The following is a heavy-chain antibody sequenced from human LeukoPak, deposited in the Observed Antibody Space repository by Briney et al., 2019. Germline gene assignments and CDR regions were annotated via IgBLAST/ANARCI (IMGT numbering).Heavy chain of an antibody. CDR3: TRGNLGIGFNWYFDL. V-gene: IGHV3-33*01. J-gene: IGHJ2*01. CDR2: IWHEGSNK. Sequence: GGSLRLSCAASGFTFSNYGMHWVRQAPGKGLEWVALIWHEGSNKYYPDSVKGRFTISRDNSKNMLYLRMNSLRVDDTAVYYCTRGNLGIGFNWYFDLWGRGTLVTVSS. CDR1: GFTFSNYG. D-gene: IGHD3-16*01.